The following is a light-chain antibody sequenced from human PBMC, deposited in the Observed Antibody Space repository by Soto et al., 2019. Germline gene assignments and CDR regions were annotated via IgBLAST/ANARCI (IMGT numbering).Light chain of an antibody. CDR2: GAS. CDR1: QSVSSSY. V-gene: IGKV3-20*01. CDR3: QQYGSSPLT. J-gene: IGKJ4*01. Sequence: EGVLTQSPGTLSLSPGERATLSCRASQSVSSSYLAWYQQKPGQAPRLVIYGASSRATSIPDRFSGSGSGTDFTLTISRLEPEDFAVYYCQQYGSSPLTFGGGTKVEIK.